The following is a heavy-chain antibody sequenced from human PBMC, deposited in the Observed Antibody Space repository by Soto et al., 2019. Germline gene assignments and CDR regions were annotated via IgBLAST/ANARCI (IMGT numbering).Heavy chain of an antibody. Sequence: GESLKISCEGSGYSFPSYWIAWVRQMPGKGLEWMGIIYPVDSYTTYSPSFQGQVTISADKSISTAYLQWSSLKASDTAMYYCARRATIFGVARDNYGMDVWGQGTTVTVSS. CDR3: ARRATIFGVARDNYGMDV. J-gene: IGHJ6*02. CDR2: IYPVDSYT. V-gene: IGHV5-51*01. D-gene: IGHD3-3*01. CDR1: GYSFPSYW.